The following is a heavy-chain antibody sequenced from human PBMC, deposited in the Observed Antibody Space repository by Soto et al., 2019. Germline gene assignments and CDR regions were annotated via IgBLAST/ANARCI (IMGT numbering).Heavy chain of an antibody. V-gene: IGHV1-69*06. J-gene: IGHJ6*02. CDR3: ARRSGYSGYDAPHYYYGMDV. D-gene: IGHD5-12*01. CDR1: GGTFSSYA. Sequence: QVQLVQSGAEVKKPGSSVKVSCKASGGTFSSYAISWVRQAPGQGLEWMGGIIPIFGTANYAQKFQGRVTITADKSTSTAYMELSILRSEDTAVYYCARRSGYSGYDAPHYYYGMDVWGQGTTVTVSS. CDR2: IIPIFGTA.